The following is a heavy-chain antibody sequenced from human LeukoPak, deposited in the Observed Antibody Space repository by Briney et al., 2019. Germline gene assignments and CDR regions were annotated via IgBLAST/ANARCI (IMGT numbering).Heavy chain of an antibody. Sequence: GGSPRVSCTASGFSFNSYIMNWVRQAPGKGLEWVASISSRGNYIYYADSVKGRFTISRDNAKNSLILQMNSLGADDTAVYFCARDPAGIPGFTGDYFDYWGQGTLVTVSS. CDR3: ARDPAGIPGFTGDYFDY. CDR1: GFSFNSYI. D-gene: IGHD1-20*01. CDR2: ISSRGNYI. V-gene: IGHV3-21*01. J-gene: IGHJ4*02.